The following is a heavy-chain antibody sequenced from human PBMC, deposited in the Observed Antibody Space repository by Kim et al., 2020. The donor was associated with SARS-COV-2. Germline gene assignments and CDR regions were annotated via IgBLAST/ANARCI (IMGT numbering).Heavy chain of an antibody. V-gene: IGHV3-66*01. Sequence: GGSLRLSCAASGFTVSSNYMSWVRQAPGKGLEWVSVIYSGGSTYYADSVKGRFTISRDNSKNTLYLQMNSLRAEDTAVYYCARGGMRFYYYYMDVWGKGTTVTVSS. D-gene: IGHD2-8*01. J-gene: IGHJ6*03. CDR3: ARGGMRFYYYYMDV. CDR1: GFTVSSNY. CDR2: IYSGGST.